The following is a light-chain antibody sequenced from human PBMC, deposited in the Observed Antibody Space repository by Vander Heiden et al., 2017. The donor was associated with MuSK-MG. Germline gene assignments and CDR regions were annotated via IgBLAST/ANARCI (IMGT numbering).Light chain of an antibody. V-gene: IGLV1-44*01. CDR3: AAWDDSLNGRV. CDR2: SNN. Sequence: QSVLTQPPSASGTPGQRVTISCSGSSSSIGSNTISWYHQLPGTAPNLLIYSNNQRPSGVPDRFSGSKSGTSASLVISGLQSEDEADYYCAAWDDSLNGRVFGGGTKLTVL. CDR1: SSSIGSNT. J-gene: IGLJ3*02.